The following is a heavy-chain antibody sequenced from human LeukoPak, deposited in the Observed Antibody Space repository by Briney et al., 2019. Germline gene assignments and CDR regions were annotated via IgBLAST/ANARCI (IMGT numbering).Heavy chain of an antibody. CDR3: ARVERGYCSGGSCYRAPNWFDP. CDR2: IYYSGST. J-gene: IGHJ5*02. D-gene: IGHD2-15*01. V-gene: IGHV4-59*01. Sequence: PSETLSLTCTVSGGPINDYYWSWIRQPPGKGLEWIGYIYYSGSTMYNPSLKSRVTISVDMSKNQFSLGLRSVTAADTAVYYCARVERGYCSGGSCYRAPNWFDPWGQGTLVTVSS. CDR1: GGPINDYY.